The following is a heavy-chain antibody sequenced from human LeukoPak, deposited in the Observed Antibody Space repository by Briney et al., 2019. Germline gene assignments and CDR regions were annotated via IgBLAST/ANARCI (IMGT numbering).Heavy chain of an antibody. Sequence: SETLSLTCTVSGGSISSSSYYWGWIRQPPGKGLEWIGSIYYSGSTYYNPSLMSRVTISVDTSKNQFSLKLSSVTAADTAVYYCAHQSYCSSTSCEDYWGQGTLVTVSS. CDR3: AHQSYCSSTSCEDY. CDR1: GGSISSSSYY. V-gene: IGHV4-39*07. CDR2: IYYSGST. D-gene: IGHD2-2*01. J-gene: IGHJ4*02.